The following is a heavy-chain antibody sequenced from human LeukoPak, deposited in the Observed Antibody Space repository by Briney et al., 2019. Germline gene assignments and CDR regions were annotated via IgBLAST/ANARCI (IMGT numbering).Heavy chain of an antibody. Sequence: SQTLSLTCAISGDSVSSNGAAWNWLRQSPSRGLEWLGRTYYRSKWYNDYALSVRSRITINPDTSKNQFSLQLNSVTPEDTAVYYCARDRGSSGWAIDAFDIWGQGTMVTVSS. CDR3: ARDRGSSGWAIDAFDI. J-gene: IGHJ3*02. CDR1: GDSVSSNGAA. D-gene: IGHD6-19*01. V-gene: IGHV6-1*01. CDR2: TYYRSKWYN.